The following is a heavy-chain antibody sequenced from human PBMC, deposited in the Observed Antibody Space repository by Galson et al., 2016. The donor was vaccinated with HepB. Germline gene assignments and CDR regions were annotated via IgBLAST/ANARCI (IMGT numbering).Heavy chain of an antibody. Sequence: SLRLSCAVSGFTFDSYDMTWVRQAPARGLEWVSTISRSGASAHYADSVKGRLTISRDNSRNTLYLQINNLRAEDTARYYCAKDRGLGTDGEYFDFWGHGTLVTVSS. CDR3: AKDRGLGTDGEYFDF. CDR2: ISRSGASA. J-gene: IGHJ4*01. D-gene: IGHD7-27*01. CDR1: GFTFDSYD. V-gene: IGHV3-23*01.